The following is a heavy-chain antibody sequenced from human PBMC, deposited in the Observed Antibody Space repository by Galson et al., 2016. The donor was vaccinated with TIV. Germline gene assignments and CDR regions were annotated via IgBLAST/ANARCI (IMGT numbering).Heavy chain of an antibody. V-gene: IGHV3-23*01. CDR1: GFSVSNTA. J-gene: IGHJ2*01. CDR2: ISGSGGTST. CDR3: ARMSPRAAAAARYFNR. D-gene: IGHD6-13*01. Sequence: SLRLSCAASGFSVSNTALSWVRQAPGKGLEWVSTISGSGGTSTYHADSVKGRFTVSRDIASNTVFLQMSSLRVDDTAVYYCARMSPRAAAAARYFNRWGRVTLLTVSS.